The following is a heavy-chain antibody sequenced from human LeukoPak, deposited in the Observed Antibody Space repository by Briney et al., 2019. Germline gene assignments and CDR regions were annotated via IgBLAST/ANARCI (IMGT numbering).Heavy chain of an antibody. CDR2: ISGSGGST. J-gene: IGHJ4*02. V-gene: IGHV3-23*01. CDR1: GFTFSSCA. CDR3: VRELPGREFDY. Sequence: GGSLRLSCAASGFTFSSCAMSWVRQAPGKGLEWVSAISGSGGSTYYADSVKGRFTISRDNSKNTLYLQMNGLGAEDTAVYYCVRELPGREFDYWGQGTLVTVSS. D-gene: IGHD1-26*01.